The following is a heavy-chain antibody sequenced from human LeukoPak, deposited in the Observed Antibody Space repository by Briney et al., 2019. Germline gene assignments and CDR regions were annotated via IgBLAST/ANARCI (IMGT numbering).Heavy chain of an antibody. CDR1: GFTLDDYA. V-gene: IGHV3-9*01. CDR3: VKDVVAASENVRGGYPMDD. J-gene: IGHJ4*02. CDR2: ISWNRGST. Sequence: PGGSLRLSCAASGFTLDDYAMHWVRHAPGKGLEWVSGISWNRGSTGYADSVKGRFTISRDNSKNSLYLQMNRLRTEDTALYCGVKDVVAASENVRGGYPMDDWGQGTLVTVSS. D-gene: IGHD6-19*01.